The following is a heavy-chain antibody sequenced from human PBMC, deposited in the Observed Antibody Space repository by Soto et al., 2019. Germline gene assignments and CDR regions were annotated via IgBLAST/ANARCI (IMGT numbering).Heavy chain of an antibody. CDR3: AKLPNCGGDCYFDY. Sequence: HPGGSLRLSCAASGFAFNSFGMHWVRQAPGKGLEWVAVVRFDGVNKNYADSVKGRFTVSRDNSKSMVYLQMNSLRPDDTAIYYCAKLPNCGGDCYFDYWGQGTVVTVSS. V-gene: IGHV3-30*02. CDR2: VRFDGVNK. D-gene: IGHD2-21*02. J-gene: IGHJ4*02. CDR1: GFAFNSFG.